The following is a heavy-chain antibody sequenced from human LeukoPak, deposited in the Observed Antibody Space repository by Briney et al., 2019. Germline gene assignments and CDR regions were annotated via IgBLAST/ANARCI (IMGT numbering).Heavy chain of an antibody. CDR2: ISGSGGRT. CDR3: ATPPTVTRNY. Sequence: GGSLRLSCAASGFTFSSYAMSWVRQAQGQGLEWVSSISGSGGRTHYADSVRGRFTISRDNSKNTLYLQMDSLRAEDTAVYYCATPPTVTRNYWGQGTLVTVSS. CDR1: GFTFSSYA. J-gene: IGHJ4*02. V-gene: IGHV3-23*01. D-gene: IGHD4-17*01.